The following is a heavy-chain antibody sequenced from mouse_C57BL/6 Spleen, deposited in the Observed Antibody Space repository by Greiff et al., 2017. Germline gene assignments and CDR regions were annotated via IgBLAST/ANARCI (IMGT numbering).Heavy chain of an antibody. CDR1: GYTFTEYT. Sequence: VQLQQSGAELVKPGASVKLSCKASGYTFTEYTIHWVKQRSGQGLEWIGWFYPGSGSIKYNEKFKDKATLTADKSSSTVYMELSRLTSEDSAVYFCARHEEYYGSSYGYAMDYWGQGTSVTVSS. D-gene: IGHD1-1*01. CDR3: ARHEEYYGSSYGYAMDY. V-gene: IGHV1-62-2*01. CDR2: FYPGSGSI. J-gene: IGHJ4*01.